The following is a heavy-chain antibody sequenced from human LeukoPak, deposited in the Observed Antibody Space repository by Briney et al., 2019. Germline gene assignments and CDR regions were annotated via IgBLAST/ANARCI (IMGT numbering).Heavy chain of an antibody. V-gene: IGHV3-7*01. Sequence: PGGSLRLSCAASGFIFSSYEMSWVRQAPGKGLEWVANIKQDGREKYYVDSVKGRFTISRDNAQNSLYLQMNSLRAEDTAVYYCARWGRWSAQVRYFDYWGQGTMVTVSS. J-gene: IGHJ4*02. D-gene: IGHD3-3*01. CDR1: GFIFSSYE. CDR2: IKQDGREK. CDR3: ARWGRWSAQVRYFDY.